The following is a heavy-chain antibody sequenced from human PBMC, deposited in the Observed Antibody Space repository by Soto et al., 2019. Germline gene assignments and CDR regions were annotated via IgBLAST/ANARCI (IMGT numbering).Heavy chain of an antibody. CDR2: VWHDGSKQ. V-gene: IGHV3-33*01. J-gene: IGHJ3*02. CDR1: GFTFSTYG. Sequence: HPGGSLRLSCVASGFTFSTYGIYWVRQAPAKGLEWVALVWHDGSKQYYADSAKGRFIISRDNSKNTVYLQMNSLRAEDTAVYYCARTDWNYGTGVFDIWGQGTMVTVSS. D-gene: IGHD1-7*01. CDR3: ARTDWNYGTGVFDI.